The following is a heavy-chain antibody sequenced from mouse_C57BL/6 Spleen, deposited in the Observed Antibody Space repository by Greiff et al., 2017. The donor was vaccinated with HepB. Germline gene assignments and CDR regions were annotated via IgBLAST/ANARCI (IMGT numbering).Heavy chain of an antibody. Sequence: DVMLVESGGDLVKPGGSLKLSCAASGFTFSSYGMSWVRQTPDKRLEWVATISSGGSYTYYPDSVKGRFTISRDNAKNTLYLQMSSLKSEDTAMYYCAREGKIYYYGSSFSPFDYWGQGTLVTVSA. V-gene: IGHV5-6*02. D-gene: IGHD1-1*01. J-gene: IGHJ3*01. CDR1: GFTFSSYG. CDR2: ISSGGSYT. CDR3: AREGKIYYYGSSFSPFDY.